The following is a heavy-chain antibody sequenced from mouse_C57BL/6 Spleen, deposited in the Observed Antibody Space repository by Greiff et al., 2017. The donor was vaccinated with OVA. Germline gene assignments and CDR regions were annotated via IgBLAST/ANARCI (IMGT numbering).Heavy chain of an antibody. Sequence: EVKLVESGGGLVKPGGSLKLSCAASGFTFSSYAMSWVRQTPEKRLEWVATISDGGSYTYYPDNVKGRFTISRDNAKNNLYLQMSHLKSEDTAMYYCARAPPFAYWGQGTLVTVSA. J-gene: IGHJ3*01. V-gene: IGHV5-4*03. CDR3: ARAPPFAY. CDR1: GFTFSSYA. CDR2: ISDGGSYT.